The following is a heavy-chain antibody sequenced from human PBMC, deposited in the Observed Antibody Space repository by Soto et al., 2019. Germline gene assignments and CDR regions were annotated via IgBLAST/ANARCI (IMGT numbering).Heavy chain of an antibody. J-gene: IGHJ4*02. V-gene: IGHV3-23*01. CDR3: AKRRAWFGEFSY. CDR1: GFTFSSYA. D-gene: IGHD3-10*01. CDR2: ISGSGGST. Sequence: EVQLLESGGGLVQPGGSLRLSCAASGFTFSSYAMSWVRQAPGKGLEWVSAISGSGGSTYYADSVKGRFTISRDNSKNTLYLQMTSLRAEDTAVYYCAKRRAWFGEFSYWGQGTLVTVSS.